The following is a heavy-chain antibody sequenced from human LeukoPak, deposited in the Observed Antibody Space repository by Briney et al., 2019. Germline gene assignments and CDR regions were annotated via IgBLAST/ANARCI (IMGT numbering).Heavy chain of an antibody. CDR1: GYTFTSYG. CDR2: IGAYNGNT. J-gene: IGHJ6*03. CDR3: ARQLLSWRGNYYYQYYMDV. V-gene: IGHV1-18*01. Sequence: ASVKVSCKASGYTFTSYGISWVRQAPGQGLEWMGWIGAYNGNTNYAQRLQDRVIMTTDTSTSTAYMEVRSLRSDDTAVYYCARQLLSWRGNYYYQYYMDVWGKGTTVTVSS. D-gene: IGHD2-2*01.